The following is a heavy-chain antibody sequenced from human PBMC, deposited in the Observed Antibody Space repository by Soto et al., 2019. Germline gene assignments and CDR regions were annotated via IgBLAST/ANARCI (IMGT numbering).Heavy chain of an antibody. CDR1: GGSIATSSYF. V-gene: IGHV4-39*02. J-gene: IGHJ5*02. Sequence: SETLSLTCIVSGGSIATSSYFWAWIRRPPGKGLEWIGSIDYRGTIYKNPSLKSRVTISVDTSKNHFSLKLDSVNAAETALYYCSRRAPEGFDPWGQGTLVTVSS. CDR3: SRRAPEGFDP. CDR2: IDYRGTI.